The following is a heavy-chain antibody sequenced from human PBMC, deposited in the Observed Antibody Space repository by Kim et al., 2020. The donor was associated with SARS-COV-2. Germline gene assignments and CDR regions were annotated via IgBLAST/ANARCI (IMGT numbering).Heavy chain of an antibody. Sequence: SETLSLTCTVSGGSISSSSYYWGWIRQPPGKGLEWIGNIYYSGSTYYNPSLKSRVTISVDTSKNQFSLKLSSVTAADTAVYYCARDSWGLLSDYYGMDVWGQGTTVTVPS. J-gene: IGHJ6*02. CDR1: GGSISSSSYY. CDR3: ARDSWGLLSDYYGMDV. V-gene: IGHV4-39*02. D-gene: IGHD1-26*01. CDR2: IYYSGST.